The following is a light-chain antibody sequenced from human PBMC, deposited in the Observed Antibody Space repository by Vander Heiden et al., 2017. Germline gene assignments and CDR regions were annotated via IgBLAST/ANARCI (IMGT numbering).Light chain of an antibody. Sequence: DIQLTQSPSFLSASVGDRVTTTCRASQGISSYLAWYQQEPGKAPKLLIYAASTLQSGVPSRFSGSGSGTEFTLTSSSLQPEDFATYYCQQLNSYPPTFGGGTKVEIK. J-gene: IGKJ4*01. CDR1: QGISSY. CDR2: AAS. V-gene: IGKV1-9*01. CDR3: QQLNSYPPT.